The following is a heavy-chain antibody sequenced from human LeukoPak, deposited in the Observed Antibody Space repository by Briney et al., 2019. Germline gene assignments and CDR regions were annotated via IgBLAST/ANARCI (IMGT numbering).Heavy chain of an antibody. CDR3: ARGALYRYYYYGMDV. D-gene: IGHD3-16*02. Sequence: SQTLSLTCTVSGGSISSGGYYWSWIRQHPGKGLEWIGCIYYSGSTYYNPSLKSRVTISVDTSKNQFSLKLSSVTAADTAVYYCARGALYRYYYYGMDVWGQGTTVTVSS. CDR2: IYYSGST. V-gene: IGHV4-31*03. CDR1: GGSISSGGYY. J-gene: IGHJ6*02.